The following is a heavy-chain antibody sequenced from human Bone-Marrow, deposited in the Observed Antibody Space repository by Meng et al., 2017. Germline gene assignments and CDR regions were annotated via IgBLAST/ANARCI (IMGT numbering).Heavy chain of an antibody. CDR2: INPNSGVT. Sequence: ASVKVSCKASGYTFTGYYIHWVRQAPGQGLEWMGRINPNSGVTNYAQRFQGRVTMTRDTSISTAYMELSRLTSDDTAVYYCARRESDDSTGYYYWGQGTLVTVSS. J-gene: IGHJ4*02. CDR3: ARRESDDSTGYYY. V-gene: IGHV1-2*06. CDR1: GYTFTGYY. D-gene: IGHD3-22*01.